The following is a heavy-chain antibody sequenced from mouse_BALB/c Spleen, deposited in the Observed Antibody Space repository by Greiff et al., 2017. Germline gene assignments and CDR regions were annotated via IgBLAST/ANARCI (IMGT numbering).Heavy chain of an antibody. J-gene: IGHJ2*01. V-gene: IGHV5-17*02. D-gene: IGHD2-4*01. CDR1: GFTFSSFG. CDR3: ARLCDYEGRSCFDY. Sequence: DVMLVESGGGLVQPGGSRKLSCAASGFTFSSFGMHWVRQAPEKGLEWVAYISSGSSTIYYADTVKGRFTISRDNPKNTLFLQMTSLRSEDTAMYYCARLCDYEGRSCFDYWGQGTTLTVSS. CDR2: ISSGSSTI.